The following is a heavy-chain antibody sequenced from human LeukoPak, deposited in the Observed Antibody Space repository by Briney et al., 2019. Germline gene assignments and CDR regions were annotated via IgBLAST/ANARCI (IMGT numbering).Heavy chain of an antibody. CDR3: ARGGTSTSCYPDY. Sequence: PGGSLRLSCAASGFTFNSYWMSWVRQAPGKGLEWVANIKQDGSEKYYVDSVKGRFTISRDNAKNSLYLQMNSLRAEDTAVYYCARGGTSTSCYPDYWGQGTLVTVSS. CDR2: IKQDGSEK. J-gene: IGHJ4*02. V-gene: IGHV3-7*01. CDR1: GFTFNSYW. D-gene: IGHD2-2*01.